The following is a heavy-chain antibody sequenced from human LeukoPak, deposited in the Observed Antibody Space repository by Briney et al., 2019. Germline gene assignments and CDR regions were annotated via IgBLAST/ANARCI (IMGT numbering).Heavy chain of an antibody. V-gene: IGHV3-7*04. D-gene: IGHD2-15*01. CDR2: IHQDGNEK. J-gene: IGHJ4*02. CDR3: ARGDKFSGDY. Sequence: PGGPLSLPCAPLGSPLVPFWLSGSPRAQGRGWEWVANIHQDGNEKYYVDSVKGRFTISRDNAKNSLYLQMNSLRAEDTAVYYCARGDKFSGDYWGQGTLVTVSS. CDR1: GSPLVPFW.